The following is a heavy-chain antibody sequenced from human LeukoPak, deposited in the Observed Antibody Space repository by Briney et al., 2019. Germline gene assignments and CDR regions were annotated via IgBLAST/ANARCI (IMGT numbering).Heavy chain of an antibody. CDR3: ARDFEVVPAAYYFDY. J-gene: IGHJ4*02. CDR2: ISTSGST. V-gene: IGHV4-4*07. CDR1: GGSISSYF. D-gene: IGHD2-2*01. Sequence: SETLSLTCTVSGGSISSYFWSWIRQPAGKGLEWIGHISTSGSTNYNPSLKSRVTMSVDTSKNQFSVKLNSVTAADTAVYFCARDFEVVPAAYYFDYWGQGTLVTVSS.